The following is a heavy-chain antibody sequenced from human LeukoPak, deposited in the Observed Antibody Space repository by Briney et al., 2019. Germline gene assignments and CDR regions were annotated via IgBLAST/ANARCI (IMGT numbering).Heavy chain of an antibody. V-gene: IGHV1-69*13. CDR1: GGTFSSYA. D-gene: IGHD3-16*02. J-gene: IGHJ3*02. CDR3: ARDRSTPYYDYVWGSYRLDAFDI. Sequence: ASVKVSCKASGGTFSSYAISWVRQAPGQGLEWMGGIIPIFGTANYAQKFQGRVTITADESTSTAYVELSSLRSEDTAVYYCARDRSTPYYDYVWGSYRLDAFDIWGQGTMVTVSS. CDR2: IIPIFGTA.